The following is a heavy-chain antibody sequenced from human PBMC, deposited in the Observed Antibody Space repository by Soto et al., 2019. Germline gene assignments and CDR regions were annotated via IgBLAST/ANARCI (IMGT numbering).Heavy chain of an antibody. J-gene: IGHJ6*02. V-gene: IGHV4-34*01. CDR2: INHLGSS. CDR1: PGSLSGYC. Sequence: PSETLSRTWVVDPGSLSGYCCSWIRHSPGKGLEWLGEINHLGSSAYNPSLKRGLTISTVAAMDHVTMELTSVTAADTAVYYCATSDNRNSLYGVDVWGQGTAVTVSS. D-gene: IGHD1-7*01. CDR3: ATSDNRNSLYGVDV.